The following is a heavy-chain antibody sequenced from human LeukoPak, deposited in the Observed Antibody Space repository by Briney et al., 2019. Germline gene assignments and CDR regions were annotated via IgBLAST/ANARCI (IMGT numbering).Heavy chain of an antibody. CDR1: GGSISSYY. Sequence: PSETLSLTCTVSGGSISSYYWSWIRQPPGKGLEWIRYRHYSGSFNYSPSLKSRAIISLDTSKNQFSLRLSSVTAADTAVYYCARFDYGDSAGRAGPLNFWGQGTLVTVSS. D-gene: IGHD4-17*01. V-gene: IGHV4-59*01. CDR3: ARFDYGDSAGRAGPLNF. J-gene: IGHJ4*02. CDR2: RHYSGSF.